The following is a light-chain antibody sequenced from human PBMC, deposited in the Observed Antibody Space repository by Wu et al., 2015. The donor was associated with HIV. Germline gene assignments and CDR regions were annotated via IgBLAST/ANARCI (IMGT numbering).Light chain of an antibody. Sequence: IVLTQSPATLSLSPGERATLSCRASQSISSSLAWYQQKPGQAPRLLIYDASKRATGIPARFSGSGSGTYFTLTISSLEPEDFAVYYCQQGNRLFTFGPGTKVDVK. CDR2: DAS. CDR3: QQGNRLFT. CDR1: QSISSS. J-gene: IGKJ3*01. V-gene: IGKV3-11*01.